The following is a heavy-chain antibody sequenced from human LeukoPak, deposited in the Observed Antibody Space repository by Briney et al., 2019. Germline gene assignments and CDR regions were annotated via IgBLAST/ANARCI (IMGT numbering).Heavy chain of an antibody. J-gene: IGHJ4*02. V-gene: IGHV3-23*01. CDR1: GSTFSSYA. Sequence: QSGGSLRLSCAASGSTFSSYAMSWVRQAPGKGLEWVSAISGSGGSTYYADSVKGRFTISRDNSKNTLYLQMNSLRAEDTAVYYCAKGQYYYDSSGYYLPLGIFDYWGQGTLVTVSS. CDR2: ISGSGGST. D-gene: IGHD3-22*01. CDR3: AKGQYYYDSSGYYLPLGIFDY.